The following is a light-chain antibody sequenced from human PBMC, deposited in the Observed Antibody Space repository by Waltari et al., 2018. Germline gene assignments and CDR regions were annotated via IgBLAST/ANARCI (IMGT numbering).Light chain of an antibody. V-gene: IGLV8-61*01. CDR1: SGSVSSTSY. J-gene: IGLJ3*02. CDR3: SMYMGSGVWV. CDR2: KGI. Sequence: QTVVTQEPSLSVSPGGTVTLTCALSSGSVSSTSYPTWYQQTPGQPPRTLVYKGISRSSGVPDRFAGSILGNTAALTNTGAQADDESDYYCSMYMGSGVWVFGGGTKLTVL.